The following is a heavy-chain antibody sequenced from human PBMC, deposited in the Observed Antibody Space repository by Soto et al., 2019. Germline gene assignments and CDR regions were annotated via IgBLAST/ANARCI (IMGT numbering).Heavy chain of an antibody. CDR1: GYTFASYA. CDR2: LSAYNGNT. V-gene: IGHV1-18*01. CDR3: ARGPPPPDY. Sequence: QVQLVQSGAEVKKPGASVKVSCKASGYTFASYAISWMRQAPGQGLEWMGWLSAYNGNTNYAQKLQRRVTMTTDTNTGTAYMELRSMRSDDTAVYYCARGPPPPDYWGQCTLVTVSS. J-gene: IGHJ4*02.